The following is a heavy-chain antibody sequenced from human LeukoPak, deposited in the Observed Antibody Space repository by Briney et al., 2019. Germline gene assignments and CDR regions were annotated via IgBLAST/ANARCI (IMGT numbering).Heavy chain of an antibody. Sequence: SETLSLTCTVSGGSISSGGYYWSWIRQHPGKGLEWIGYIYYSGSTYYNPSLKSRVTISVDTSKNQFSLKLSSVTAADTAVYYCARGFRLGVGFDYYMDVWGKGTTVTVSS. CDR2: IYYSGST. J-gene: IGHJ6*03. V-gene: IGHV4-61*08. CDR1: GGSISSGGYY. D-gene: IGHD3-16*01. CDR3: ARGFRLGVGFDYYMDV.